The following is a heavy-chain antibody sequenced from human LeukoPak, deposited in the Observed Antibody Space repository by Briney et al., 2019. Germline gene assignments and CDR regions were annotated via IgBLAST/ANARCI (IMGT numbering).Heavy chain of an antibody. CDR2: VIPIFGSA. Sequence: ASVKVSCKASGGTFTSHAISWVRQAPGQGLERMGGVIPIFGSANYAEKFQGRVTIVADDSTSTVYMDLSSLRPDDTAVYYCARTGHLELQNWFDPWGQGTLVIVSS. J-gene: IGHJ5*02. CDR3: ARTGHLELQNWFDP. V-gene: IGHV1-69*13. CDR1: GGTFTSHA. D-gene: IGHD1-1*01.